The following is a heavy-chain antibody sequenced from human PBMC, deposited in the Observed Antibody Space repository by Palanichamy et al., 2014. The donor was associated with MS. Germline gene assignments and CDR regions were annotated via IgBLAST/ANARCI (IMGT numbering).Heavy chain of an antibody. D-gene: IGHD1-26*01. CDR1: GGPISGYY. CDR3: ARAVGATDADY. CDR2: IYSSGST. Sequence: QVQLQESGPGLVKPSETLSLTCTVSGGPISGYYWSWIRQPPGKGLEWIGYIYSSGSTDSNPSLKSRVTISLDTSKNQFSLKLSSVTAADTAVYFCARAVGATDADYWGQGTLVTVSS. J-gene: IGHJ4*02. V-gene: IGHV4-59*01.